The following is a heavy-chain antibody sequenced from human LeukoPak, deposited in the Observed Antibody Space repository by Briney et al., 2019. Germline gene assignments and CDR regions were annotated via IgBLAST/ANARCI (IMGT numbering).Heavy chain of an antibody. D-gene: IGHD2-15*01. CDR1: GYTFTKYW. Sequence: GESLKISCKASGYTFTKYWIAWVRQMPGKGLEWMGIIYPGDSDIRYSPSFRGQVTISADKSISTAYLQWSSLKASDTAMYYCARGYCSGGSCYPRGYFDYWGQGTLVTVSS. J-gene: IGHJ4*02. CDR2: IYPGDSDI. V-gene: IGHV5-51*01. CDR3: ARGYCSGGSCYPRGYFDY.